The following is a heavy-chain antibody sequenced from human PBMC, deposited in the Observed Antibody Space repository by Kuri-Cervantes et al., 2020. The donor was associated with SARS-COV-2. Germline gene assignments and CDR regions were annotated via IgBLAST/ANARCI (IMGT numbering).Heavy chain of an antibody. D-gene: IGHD5-12*01. CDR2: INHSGST. V-gene: IGHV4-39*07. CDR1: GGSISSSSYY. J-gene: IGHJ4*02. CDR3: ARARSRGYDYGY. Sequence: SETLSLTCTVSGGSISSSSYYWGWIRQPPGKGLEWIGEINHSGSTNYNPSLKSRVTISVDTSKNQFSLKLSSVTAADTAVYYCARARSRGYDYGYWGQGTLVTVSS.